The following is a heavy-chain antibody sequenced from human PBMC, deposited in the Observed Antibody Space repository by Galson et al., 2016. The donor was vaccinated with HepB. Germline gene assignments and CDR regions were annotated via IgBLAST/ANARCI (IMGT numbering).Heavy chain of an antibody. CDR2: ISYDGSNQ. Sequence: SLRLSCAASGFAFSYYGMHWVRQAPGKGLEWVAAISYDGSNQYYADSVKGRFTISRDNSKNTLYLQMNSLRAEDTAVYYCAKDSGSVTSNLSTHHPHDWGQGTLVTVSS. D-gene: IGHD4-17*01. J-gene: IGHJ4*02. CDR3: AKDSGSVTSNLSTHHPHD. CDR1: GFAFSYYG. V-gene: IGHV3-30*18.